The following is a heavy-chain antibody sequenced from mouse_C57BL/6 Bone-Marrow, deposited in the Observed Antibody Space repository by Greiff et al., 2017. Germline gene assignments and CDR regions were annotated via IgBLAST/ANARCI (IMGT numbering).Heavy chain of an antibody. J-gene: IGHJ3*01. CDR2: ISSGGSYT. Sequence: EVQVLESGADLVKPGASLKLSCAASGFTFSSYCMSWVRQTPDKRLEWVATISSGGSYTYYPDSLKGRFTISGDNAKNTLYLQISSLKSEDTAMYYCARREGCYDGFAYWGQGTLVTVSA. CDR1: GFTFSSYC. CDR3: ARREGCYDGFAY. D-gene: IGHD1-1*02. V-gene: IGHV5-6*01.